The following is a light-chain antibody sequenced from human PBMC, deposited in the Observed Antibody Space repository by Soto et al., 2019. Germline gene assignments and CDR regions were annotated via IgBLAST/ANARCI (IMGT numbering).Light chain of an antibody. CDR3: HQYGLSPPYT. V-gene: IGKV3-20*01. CDR2: GAS. J-gene: IGKJ3*01. Sequence: EIVLTQSPGTLSLPPGARATLSCRASQSVDRNYLAWYQHKPGQAPRLLIYGASTRATGIPDRFSGSGSGTDFTLTISRLEPEDFAVYYCHQYGLSPPYTFGPGTKVDIK. CDR1: QSVDRNY.